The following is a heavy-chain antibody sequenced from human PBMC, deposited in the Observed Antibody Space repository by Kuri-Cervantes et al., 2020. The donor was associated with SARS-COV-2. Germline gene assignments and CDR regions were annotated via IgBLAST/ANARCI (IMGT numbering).Heavy chain of an antibody. CDR1: GGSISSSSYY. CDR2: IYYSGST. Sequence: SETLSLTCTVSGGSISSSSYYWGWIRQPPGKGLEWIGSIYYSGSTYYNPSLKSRVTISVDTSKNQFSLQLNPVTPEDTAVYYCARATVGATRENHEFGYWGQGTLVTVSS. D-gene: IGHD1-26*01. V-gene: IGHV4-39*01. CDR3: ARATVGATRENHEFGY. J-gene: IGHJ4*02.